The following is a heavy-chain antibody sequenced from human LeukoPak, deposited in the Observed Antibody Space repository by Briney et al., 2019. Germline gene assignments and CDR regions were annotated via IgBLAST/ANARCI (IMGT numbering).Heavy chain of an antibody. CDR1: GYTFTSYG. Sequence: ASVKVSCKASGYTFTSYGISWVRQAPGQGLEWMGWISAYNGNTNYAQKLQGRVTMTTDTSTSTAYMEPRSLRSDDTAVYYCATLGYCSSTSCYSYNWFDPWGQGTLVTVSS. CDR3: ATLGYCSSTSCYSYNWFDP. V-gene: IGHV1-18*01. CDR2: ISAYNGNT. D-gene: IGHD2-2*01. J-gene: IGHJ5*02.